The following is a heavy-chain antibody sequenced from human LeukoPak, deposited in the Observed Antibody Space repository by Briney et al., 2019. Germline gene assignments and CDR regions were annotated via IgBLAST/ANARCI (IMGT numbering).Heavy chain of an antibody. D-gene: IGHD3-10*01. CDR3: ARHVNDGSGLFDP. V-gene: IGHV4-34*01. CDR1: GGSFSGYY. J-gene: IGHJ5*02. Sequence: SETLSLTCAVYGGSFSGYYWSWIRQPPGKGLEWIGSIYYSGSTYYNPSLKSRVTISVDTSKNQFSLKLSSVTAADTAVYYCARHVNDGSGLFDPWGQGTLVTVSS. CDR2: IYYSGST.